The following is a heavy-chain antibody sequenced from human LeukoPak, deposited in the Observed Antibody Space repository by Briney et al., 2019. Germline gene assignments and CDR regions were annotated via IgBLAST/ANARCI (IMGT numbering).Heavy chain of an antibody. D-gene: IGHD1-7*01. CDR1: GGTFSSYA. J-gene: IGHJ4*02. Sequence: SVKVSCKASGGTFSSYAISWVRQAPGQGLEWMGGIIPIFGTTNYAQKFQGRVTITTDESTSTAYMELSSLRSEDTAVYYCARAITGTPDYFDFWGQGTLVTVSP. V-gene: IGHV1-69*05. CDR2: IIPIFGTT. CDR3: ARAITGTPDYFDF.